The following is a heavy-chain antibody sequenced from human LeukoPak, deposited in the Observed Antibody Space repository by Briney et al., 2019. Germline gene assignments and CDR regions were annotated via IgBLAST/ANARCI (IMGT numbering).Heavy chain of an antibody. Sequence: SETLSLTCGVYGVSLSYYDWSWIRQPPWKGLEWIGEINHSGSTNYNPSLKSRVTMSVDTSKTQFSMKLSSVTAADTAVYYCARSGLFLNWFDPWGQGTLVTVSS. D-gene: IGHD2/OR15-2a*01. J-gene: IGHJ5*02. V-gene: IGHV4-34*01. CDR2: INHSGST. CDR1: GVSLSYYD. CDR3: ARSGLFLNWFDP.